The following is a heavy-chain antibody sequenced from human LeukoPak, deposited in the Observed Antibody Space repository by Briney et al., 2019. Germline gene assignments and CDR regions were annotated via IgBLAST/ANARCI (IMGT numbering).Heavy chain of an antibody. CDR2: INHSGST. Sequence: LETLSLTCAVYGGSFSGYYWSWIRQPPGKGLEWIGEINHSGSTNYNPSLKSRVTISVDTSKNQFSLKLSSVTAADTAVYYCARIGSGYYRPWGQGTLVTASS. J-gene: IGHJ5*02. CDR1: GGSFSGYY. V-gene: IGHV4-34*01. D-gene: IGHD3-3*01. CDR3: ARIGSGYYRP.